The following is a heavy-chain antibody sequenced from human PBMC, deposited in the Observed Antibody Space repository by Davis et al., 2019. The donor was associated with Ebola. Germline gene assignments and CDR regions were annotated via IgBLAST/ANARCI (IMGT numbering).Heavy chain of an antibody. Sequence: SETLSLTCTVSGGSISSYYWSWIRQPPGNGLEWIGYIYYSGSTNYNPSLKSRVTISVDTSKNQFSLKLSSVTAADTAVYYCAREMSSSDSMYYYGMDVWGQGTTVTVSS. V-gene: IGHV4-59*01. CDR3: AREMSSSDSMYYYGMDV. J-gene: IGHJ6*02. D-gene: IGHD6-6*01. CDR1: GGSISSYY. CDR2: IYYSGST.